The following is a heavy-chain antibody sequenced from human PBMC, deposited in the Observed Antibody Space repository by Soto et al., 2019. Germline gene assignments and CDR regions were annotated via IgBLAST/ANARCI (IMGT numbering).Heavy chain of an antibody. V-gene: IGHV3-30*18. Sequence: KGLEWVAIISYEGDNEYYAASVRGRCTISRDNSKNTLYLQTSSLRHEDTAVYYCAKVFFFQAEDGIRDSLPVSAFLLNRSSDL. J-gene: IGHJ2*01. CDR2: ISYEGDNE. D-gene: IGHD3-9*01. CDR3: AKVFFFQAEDGIRDSLPVSAFLLNRSSDL.